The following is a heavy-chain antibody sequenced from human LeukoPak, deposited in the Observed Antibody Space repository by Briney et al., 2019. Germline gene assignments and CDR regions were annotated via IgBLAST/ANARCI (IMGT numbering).Heavy chain of an antibody. Sequence: GGSLRLSCAASGYTFSSYWMSWVRQAPGKGLEWVANIKQDGIEKYYVDSVKGRFTISRDNAKNSLYLQMNSLRAEDTAVYYCARDWASGSYSGDAFDNWGQGTMVTVS. D-gene: IGHD1-26*01. V-gene: IGHV3-7*01. CDR1: GYTFSSYW. CDR3: ARDWASGSYSGDAFDN. J-gene: IGHJ3*02. CDR2: IKQDGIEK.